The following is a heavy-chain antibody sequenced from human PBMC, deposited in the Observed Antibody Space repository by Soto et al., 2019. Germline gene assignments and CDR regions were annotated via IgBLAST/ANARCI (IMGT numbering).Heavy chain of an antibody. CDR1: GGSFSGYY. J-gene: IGHJ4*02. V-gene: IGHV4-34*01. CDR3: ARGPEAAVAGSPGNFDY. CDR2: INHSGST. D-gene: IGHD6-19*01. Sequence: SETLSLTCAVYGGSFSGYYWSWIRQPPGKGLEWIGEINHSGSTNYNPSLKSRVTISVDTSKNQFSLKLGSVTAADTAVYYCARGPEAAVAGSPGNFDYWGQGTLVTVSS.